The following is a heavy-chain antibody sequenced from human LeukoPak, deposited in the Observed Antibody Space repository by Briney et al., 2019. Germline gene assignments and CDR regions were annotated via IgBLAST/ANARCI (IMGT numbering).Heavy chain of an antibody. CDR3: ARKDGDY. V-gene: IGHV4-4*07. Sequence: PSETLSLTCTVSGTSLSPFHWTWFRQPAGQRLEWIGLIYFTGTATLNPSLRSRVAMSVDLAKNQLFLKLASMTAADTAMYNCARKDGDYWRQGTLVSVSS. CDR1: GTSLSPFH. CDR2: IYFTGTA. J-gene: IGHJ4*02.